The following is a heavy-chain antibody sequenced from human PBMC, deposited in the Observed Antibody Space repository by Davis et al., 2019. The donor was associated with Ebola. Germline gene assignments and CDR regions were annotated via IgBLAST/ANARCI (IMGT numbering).Heavy chain of an antibody. Sequence: ASVKVSCKASGYTFTGYTLHWVRQAPGQGLERMGRINPNSGDTNYAQKFQGRVTMTRDTPISTAYMELSRLRSDDTAVYFCARGGLSMMVVPRDYYYGMDVWGQGTTVTVSS. D-gene: IGHD2-21*01. J-gene: IGHJ6*02. CDR3: ARGGLSMMVVPRDYYYGMDV. V-gene: IGHV1-2*06. CDR1: GYTFTGYT. CDR2: INPNSGDT.